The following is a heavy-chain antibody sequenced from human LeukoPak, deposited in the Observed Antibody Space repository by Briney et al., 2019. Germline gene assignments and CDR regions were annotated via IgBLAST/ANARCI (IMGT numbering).Heavy chain of an antibody. Sequence: ASVKVSCKASGYTFTSYAMNWVRQAPGQGLEWMGWINTNTGNPTYAQGFTGRFVFSLDTSVSTVYLQISSLKAEDTAVYYCARADLTTTYYYYYGMDVWGQGTTVTVSS. CDR2: INTNTGNP. V-gene: IGHV7-4-1*02. D-gene: IGHD4-11*01. CDR3: ARADLTTTYYYYYGMDV. CDR1: GYTFTSYA. J-gene: IGHJ6*02.